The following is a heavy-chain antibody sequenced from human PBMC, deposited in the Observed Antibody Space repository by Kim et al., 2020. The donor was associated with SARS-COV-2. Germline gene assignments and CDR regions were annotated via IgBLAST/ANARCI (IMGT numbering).Heavy chain of an antibody. CDR3: AREIIAGGKAFDC. D-gene: IGHD6-13*01. J-gene: IGHJ4*02. Sequence: CAQEFQGRVTMNRDTSTSTLYMELSSLRSEYTAVYYWAREIIAGGKAFDCWGQGTLVTVSS. V-gene: IGHV1-46*01.